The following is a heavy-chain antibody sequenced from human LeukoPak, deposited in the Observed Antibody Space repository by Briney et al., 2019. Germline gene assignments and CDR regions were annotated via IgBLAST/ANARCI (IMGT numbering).Heavy chain of an antibody. CDR1: GGSFSGYS. V-gene: IGHV4-34*01. CDR2: INHSGST. J-gene: IGHJ4*02. CDR3: AREPIQRTFDY. D-gene: IGHD1-14*01. Sequence: SETLSLTCAVYGGSFSGYSWTWIRQPPGKGLEWIGEINHSGSTNYNPSLKSRVTISVDTSKNQFSLKLSSVTAADTAVYYCAREPIQRTFDYWGQGTLVTVSS.